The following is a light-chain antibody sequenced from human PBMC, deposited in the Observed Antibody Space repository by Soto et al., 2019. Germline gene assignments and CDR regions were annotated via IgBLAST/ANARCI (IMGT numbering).Light chain of an antibody. CDR2: GAS. Sequence: EIVMTQSPATLSVSPGERATLSCRASQSVSNILAWYQQKPGQAPRLLIYGASTRAAGIPARFSGSGSGTEFTLTISSLQSEDSAVYYCQQYNNWPPGTFGQGTKLEI. CDR1: QSVSNI. V-gene: IGKV3-15*01. CDR3: QQYNNWPPGT. J-gene: IGKJ2*02.